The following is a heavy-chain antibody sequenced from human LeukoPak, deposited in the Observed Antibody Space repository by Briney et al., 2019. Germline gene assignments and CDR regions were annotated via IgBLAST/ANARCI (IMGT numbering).Heavy chain of an antibody. CDR3: ARGLFGIFVF. Sequence: SETLSLTCTVSGGSISSYYWSWIRQPPGKGLEWIGYIHYSGSTNYNPSLKSRVTISVDTSKNQFSLKLSSVTAADTAVYYCARGLFGIFVFWGQGTMVTVSS. J-gene: IGHJ3*01. CDR1: GGSISSYY. CDR2: IHYSGST. D-gene: IGHD3-16*01. V-gene: IGHV4-59*01.